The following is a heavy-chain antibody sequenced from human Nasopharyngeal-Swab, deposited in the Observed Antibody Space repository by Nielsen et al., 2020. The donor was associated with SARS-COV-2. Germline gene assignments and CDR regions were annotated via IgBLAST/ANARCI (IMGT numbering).Heavy chain of an antibody. Sequence: WIRQPPGKGLEWIGEIYHSGSTNYNPSLKSRVTISVDKFKNQFSLQLNSVTPEDTAVYYCARDLIDGIAEFDPWGQGTLVTVSS. V-gene: IGHV4-4*02. J-gene: IGHJ5*02. CDR2: IYHSGST. D-gene: IGHD6-13*01. CDR3: ARDLIDGIAEFDP.